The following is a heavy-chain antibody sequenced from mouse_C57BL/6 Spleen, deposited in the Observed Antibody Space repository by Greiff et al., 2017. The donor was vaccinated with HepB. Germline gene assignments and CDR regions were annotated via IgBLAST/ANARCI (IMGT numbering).Heavy chain of an antibody. Sequence: VQLKQSGAELVKPGASVKISCKASGYAISNYWMNWVKQRTGKGLEWIGKIYPGEGDTNYNGKFKGKATLTADKSSSTAYMQLSSLTSEDSAVYFCARRTAQATFAYWGQGTLVTVSA. D-gene: IGHD3-2*02. J-gene: IGHJ3*01. V-gene: IGHV1-80*01. CDR2: IYPGEGDT. CDR1: GYAISNYW. CDR3: ARRTAQATFAY.